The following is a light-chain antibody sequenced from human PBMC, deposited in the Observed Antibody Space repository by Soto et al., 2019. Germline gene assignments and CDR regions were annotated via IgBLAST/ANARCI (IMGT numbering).Light chain of an antibody. CDR1: QSVSNNY. Sequence: EPVLPPSPGTLSLSPVSLSPFSFRASQSVSNNYLAWYQQKPGQANRILIYGASNRATGIPDRFSGSGSGTDFTLTISRLEPEDFAVYYCQQFSSYPLTLGGGTKVDIK. CDR2: GAS. J-gene: IGKJ4*01. V-gene: IGKV3-20*01. CDR3: QQFSSYPLT.